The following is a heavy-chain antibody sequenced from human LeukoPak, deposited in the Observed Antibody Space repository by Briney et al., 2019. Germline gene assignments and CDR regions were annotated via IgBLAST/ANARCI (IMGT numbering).Heavy chain of an antibody. D-gene: IGHD3-10*01. V-gene: IGHV4-31*03. CDR2: IYYSGST. Sequence: PSETLSLTCTVSGGSISSGGYYWSWIRQHPGKGLEWIGYIYYSGSTYYNPSLKSRVTISVDTSKNQFSLKLSSVTAADTAVYYCAGVLLWFGEANYFDYWGQGTLVTVSS. CDR3: AGVLLWFGEANYFDY. CDR1: GGSISSGGYY. J-gene: IGHJ4*02.